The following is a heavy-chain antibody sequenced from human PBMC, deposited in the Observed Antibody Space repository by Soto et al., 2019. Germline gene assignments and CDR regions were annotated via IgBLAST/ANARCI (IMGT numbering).Heavy chain of an antibody. Sequence: QVQLQQSGPGLVKPSQTLSLTCAISGDSVSSNDATWDWIRQSPSRGLEWLGRTYYRSRWQTDYAKSDKTLININPAPSHHPVSLQLNSVTPDDTAVYYCAILIGNSWLDSWGQGTLVTVSS. CDR3: AILIGNSWLDS. CDR2: TYYRSRWQT. V-gene: IGHV6-1*01. D-gene: IGHD3-16*01. CDR1: GDSVSSNDAT. J-gene: IGHJ5*01.